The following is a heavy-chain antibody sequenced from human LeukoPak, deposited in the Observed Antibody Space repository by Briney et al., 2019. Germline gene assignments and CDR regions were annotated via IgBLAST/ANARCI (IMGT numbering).Heavy chain of an antibody. CDR1: GGTFSSYA. V-gene: IGHV1-69*04. CDR3: ASSGVVAGTFDY. CDR2: IIPILGIA. Sequence: ASVKVSCKASGGTFSSYAISWVRQAPGQGLEWMGRIIPILGIANYAQKFQGRVTITADKSTSTAYMELSSLRSEDTAVYYCASSGVVAGTFDYWGQGTLVTVSS. J-gene: IGHJ4*02. D-gene: IGHD2-15*01.